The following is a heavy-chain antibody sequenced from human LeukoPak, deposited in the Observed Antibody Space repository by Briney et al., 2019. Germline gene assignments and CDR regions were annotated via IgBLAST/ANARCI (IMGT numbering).Heavy chain of an antibody. J-gene: IGHJ4*02. Sequence: PGGSLRLSCAASGFTFYSYWMHWVCQAPGKGLVWVSCINGDGSTSNYADSVKGRFTISRDNAKNTLYLQMHSLRAEDTAVYYCARDEPTVTTGPPVGSWGQGTLVTVSS. D-gene: IGHD4-17*01. CDR1: GFTFYSYW. CDR3: ARDEPTVTTGPPVGS. V-gene: IGHV3-74*01. CDR2: INGDGSTS.